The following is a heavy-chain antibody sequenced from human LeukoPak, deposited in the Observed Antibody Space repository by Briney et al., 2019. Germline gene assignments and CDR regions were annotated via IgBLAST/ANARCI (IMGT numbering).Heavy chain of an antibody. CDR1: SGSISGHY. D-gene: IGHD6-19*01. CDR3: ARHSSGWYYADY. J-gene: IGHJ4*02. Sequence: SETLSLTCTVSSGSISGHYWSWIRQPPGEGLEWIGNIYYSGSTNYNPSLKSRLTISVDTSKNQFSLKLSSVTAADAAVYYCARHSSGWYYADYWGQGTLVTVSS. V-gene: IGHV4-59*11. CDR2: IYYSGST.